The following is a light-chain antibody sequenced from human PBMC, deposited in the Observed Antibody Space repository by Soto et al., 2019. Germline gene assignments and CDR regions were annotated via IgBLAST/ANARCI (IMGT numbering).Light chain of an antibody. J-gene: IGKJ2*01. CDR2: GAS. Sequence: EIVLTQSPGTLSLSPGERATLSCRASQSVYNNYLAWYQHKPGQTRRLLVNGASNRATVIPERFSGGGSGSAFTLTIRNLEPVDVELYYCQQYGLPPHSFGQGTRVEIK. CDR1: QSVYNNY. V-gene: IGKV3-20*01. CDR3: QQYGLPPHS.